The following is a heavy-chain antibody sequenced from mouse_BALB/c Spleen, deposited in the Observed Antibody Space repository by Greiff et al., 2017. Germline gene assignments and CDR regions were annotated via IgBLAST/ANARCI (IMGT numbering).Heavy chain of an antibody. CDR2: INSNGGST. V-gene: IGHV5-6-3*01. Sequence: DVQLVESGGGLVQPGGSLKLSCAASGFTFSSYGMSWVRQTPDKRLELVATINSNGGSTYYPDSVKGRFTISRDNAKNPLYLQMSSLKSEDTAMYYCARDETGTFDYWGQGTTLTVSS. CDR3: ARDETGTFDY. CDR1: GFTFSSYG. J-gene: IGHJ2*01. D-gene: IGHD4-1*01.